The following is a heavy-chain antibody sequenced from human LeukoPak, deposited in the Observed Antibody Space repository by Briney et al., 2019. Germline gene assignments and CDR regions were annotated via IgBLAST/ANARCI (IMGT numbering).Heavy chain of an antibody. CDR1: GYSLSSGYS. D-gene: IGHD2-2*01. V-gene: IGHV4-38-2*02. Sequence: SETLSLTCTVSGYSLSSGYSWGWIRQPPGKGLEWIGSIYHSGNTYYNPSLKSRVTISVDTSKNQFSLKLSSVTAADTAVYYCARACSSTSCYLANYWGQGTLVTVSS. CDR3: ARACSSTSCYLANY. J-gene: IGHJ4*02. CDR2: IYHSGNT.